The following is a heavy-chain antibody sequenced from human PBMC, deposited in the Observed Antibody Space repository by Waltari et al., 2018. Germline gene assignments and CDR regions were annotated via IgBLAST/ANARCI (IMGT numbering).Heavy chain of an antibody. CDR2: IYSGGST. Sequence: EVQLVESGGGLIQPGGSLRLSCAASGFTVSSNYMSWVRQAPGKGLEWVSVIYSGGSTYYADSGKGLFTISRDNAKNTLYLQMNSLRAEDTAVYYCAAAVVITATGAFDIWGQGTMVTVSS. D-gene: IGHD2-21*02. CDR3: AAAVVITATGAFDI. CDR1: GFTVSSNY. J-gene: IGHJ3*02. V-gene: IGHV3-53*01.